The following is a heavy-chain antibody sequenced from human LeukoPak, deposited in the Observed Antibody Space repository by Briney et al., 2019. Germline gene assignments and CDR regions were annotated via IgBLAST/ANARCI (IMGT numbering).Heavy chain of an antibody. CDR3: AREMMATINARFDY. J-gene: IGHJ4*02. D-gene: IGHD5-12*01. CDR2: IIPILGIA. Sequence: SVTVSCKASGGTFSSYAISWVRQAPGQGLEWMGRIIPILGIANYAQKFQGRVTITADKSTSTAYMELSSLRSEDTAVYYCAREMMATINARFDYWGQGTLVTVSS. V-gene: IGHV1-69*04. CDR1: GGTFSSYA.